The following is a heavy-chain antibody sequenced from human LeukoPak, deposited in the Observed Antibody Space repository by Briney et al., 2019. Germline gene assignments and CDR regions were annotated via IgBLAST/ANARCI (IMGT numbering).Heavy chain of an antibody. J-gene: IGHJ4*02. CDR2: ISSSSSTI. CDR3: ARDFSDDSSGYYYRVFDY. V-gene: IGHV3-48*01. D-gene: IGHD3-22*01. Sequence: GGSLRLSCAASGFTFSSYSMNWVRQAPGKGLEWVSYISSSSSTIYYADSVKGRFTISRDNAKNSLYLQMNSLRAEDTAVYYCARDFSDDSSGYYYRVFDYWGQGTLVTVSS. CDR1: GFTFSSYS.